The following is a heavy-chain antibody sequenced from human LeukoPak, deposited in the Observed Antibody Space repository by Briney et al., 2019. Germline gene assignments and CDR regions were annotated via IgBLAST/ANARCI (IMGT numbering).Heavy chain of an antibody. CDR3: ARDGRISPYYGMDV. D-gene: IGHD1-26*01. V-gene: IGHV4-59*01. Sequence: SETLSLTCTVSGDSISSYYWSWIRQPPGKGLEWIGYIYYSGSTYYNPSLKSRVTISVDTSKNQFSLKLSSVTAADTAVYYCARDGRISPYYGMDVWGQGTTVTVSS. CDR1: GDSISSYY. CDR2: IYYSGST. J-gene: IGHJ6*02.